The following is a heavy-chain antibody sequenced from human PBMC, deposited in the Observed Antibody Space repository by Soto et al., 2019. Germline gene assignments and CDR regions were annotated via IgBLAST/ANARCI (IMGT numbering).Heavy chain of an antibody. J-gene: IGHJ6*02. V-gene: IGHV4-39*01. CDR1: GGSISSSSYY. CDR2: IYYSGST. Sequence: QLQLQESGPGLVKPSETLSLTCTVSGGSISSSSYYWGWIRQPPGKGLEWIGSIYYSGSTYYNPSLKSRVTISVDTSKNQFSLKLSSVTAADTAVYYGARVLRFLEWFLDVWGQGTTVTVSS. CDR3: ARVLRFLEWFLDV. D-gene: IGHD3-3*01.